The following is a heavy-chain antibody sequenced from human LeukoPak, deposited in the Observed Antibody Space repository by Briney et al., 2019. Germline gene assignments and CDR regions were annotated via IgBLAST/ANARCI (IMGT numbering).Heavy chain of an antibody. Sequence: PGRSLRLSCEASGFIFTTYTIHWVRQAPGKGLEWVAIISYDGSNKYYADSVKGRFTISRDNSKNTLSLQVNSLRAEDTAVYYCARDWFRGMTVAGPLDYWGQGTQVTVSS. CDR3: ARDWFRGMTVAGPLDY. J-gene: IGHJ4*02. D-gene: IGHD6-19*01. CDR1: GFIFTTYT. CDR2: ISYDGSNK. V-gene: IGHV3-30*04.